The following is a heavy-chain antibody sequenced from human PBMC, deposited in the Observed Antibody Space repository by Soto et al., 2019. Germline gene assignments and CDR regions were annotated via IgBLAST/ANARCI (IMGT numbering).Heavy chain of an antibody. CDR1: GFTFSSYG. V-gene: IGHV3-30*18. CDR3: AKDRQRWLQFEFDY. J-gene: IGHJ4*02. Sequence: QVQLVESGGGVVQPGRSRRLSCAASGFTFSSYGMHWVRQAPGKGLEWVAVISYDGSNKYYADSVKGRFTISRDNSKNTLYLQMNSLRAEDTAVYYCAKDRQRWLQFEFDYWGQGTLVTVSS. CDR2: ISYDGSNK. D-gene: IGHD5-12*01.